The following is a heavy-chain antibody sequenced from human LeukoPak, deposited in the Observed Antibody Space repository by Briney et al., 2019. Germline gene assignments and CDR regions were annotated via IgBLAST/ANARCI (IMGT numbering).Heavy chain of an antibody. V-gene: IGHV1-69*04. CDR1: GGTFSSYA. D-gene: IGHD2-2*01. J-gene: IGHJ5*02. Sequence: SVKVSCKASGGTFSSYAISWVRQAPGQGLEWMGRIIPILGIANYAQKFQGRVTITADKSTSTAYMELSSLRSEDTAVYYCARALDCSSTSCLVNWFDPWGQGTLVTVSS. CDR2: IIPILGIA. CDR3: ARALDCSSTSCLVNWFDP.